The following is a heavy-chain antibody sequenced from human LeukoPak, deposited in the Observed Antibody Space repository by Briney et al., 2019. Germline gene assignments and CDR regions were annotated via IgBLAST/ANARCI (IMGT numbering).Heavy chain of an antibody. CDR2: IKQDGSEK. J-gene: IGHJ6*02. Sequence: GGSLRLSCEASGFTISSYWMSWVRQAPGKGLEWVANIKQDGSEKHYVDSVKGRFTISRDNAKNSLYLQMNSLRAEDTALYYCARIAVAGTIGYYYGMDVWGQGTTVTVSS. D-gene: IGHD6-19*01. V-gene: IGHV3-7*03. CDR1: GFTISSYW. CDR3: ARIAVAGTIGYYYGMDV.